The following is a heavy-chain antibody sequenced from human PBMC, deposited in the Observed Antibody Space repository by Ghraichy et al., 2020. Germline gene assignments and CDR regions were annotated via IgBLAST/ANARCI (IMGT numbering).Heavy chain of an antibody. CDR2: ISYSGNT. CDR1: GGSISIGGSS. J-gene: IGHJ4*02. CDR3: ARVWGAFGSGSYSGIDY. Sequence: SQTLSLTCAVSGGSISIGGSSWSWIRRPPGKGLEWIGYISYSGNTFYNPSLKSRVSISVDTSKNQFSLKLTSVTAADTAVYYCARVWGAFGSGSYSGIDYWGQGTLVTVSS. V-gene: IGHV4-30-4*07. D-gene: IGHD3-10*01.